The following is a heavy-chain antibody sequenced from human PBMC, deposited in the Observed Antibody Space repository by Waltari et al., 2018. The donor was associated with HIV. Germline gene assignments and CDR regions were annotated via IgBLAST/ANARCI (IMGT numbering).Heavy chain of an antibody. D-gene: IGHD6-6*01. CDR3: ARSIAALWGTFSSAYYFDY. J-gene: IGHJ4*02. V-gene: IGHV4-39*07. CDR1: GGSISSSSYY. CDR2: IYYSGST. Sequence: QLQLQESGPGLVKPSETLSLTYTVSGGSISSSSYYWGWIRQPPGKGLEWIGSIYYSGSTYYNPSLKSRVTISVDTSKNQFSLKLSSVTAADTAVYYCARSIAALWGTFSSAYYFDYWGQGTLVTVSS.